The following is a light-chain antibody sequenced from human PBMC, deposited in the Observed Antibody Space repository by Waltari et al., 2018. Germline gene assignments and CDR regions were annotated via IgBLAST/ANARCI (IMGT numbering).Light chain of an antibody. CDR1: SSDVGSYNL. CDR3: CSYAGSYTWV. J-gene: IGLJ3*02. CDR2: EGS. V-gene: IGLV2-23*01. Sequence: QSALTQPASVSGSPGQSITISCTGTSSDVGSYNLVSWYQHHPGQAPKLMIYEGSKRPSGVSNRFSGSKSGNTASLTISGLQAEDEADYYCCSYAGSYTWVFGGGTKLTVL.